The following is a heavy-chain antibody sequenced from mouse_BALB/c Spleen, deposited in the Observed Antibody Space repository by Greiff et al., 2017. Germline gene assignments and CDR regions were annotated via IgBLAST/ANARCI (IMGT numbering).Heavy chain of an antibody. V-gene: IGHV5-6-5*01. CDR1: GFTFSSYA. CDR2: ISSGGST. CDR3: ASTVVAPYWYFDV. Sequence: EVMLVESGGGLVKPGGSLKLSCAASGFTFSSYAMSWVRQTPEKRLEWVASISSGGSTYYPDSVKGRFTISRDNARNILYLQMSSLRSEDTAMYYCASTVVAPYWYFDVWGAGTTVTVSS. D-gene: IGHD1-1*01. J-gene: IGHJ1*01.